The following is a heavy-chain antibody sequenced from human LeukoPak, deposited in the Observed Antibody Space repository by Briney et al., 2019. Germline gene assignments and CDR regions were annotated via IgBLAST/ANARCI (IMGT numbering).Heavy chain of an antibody. J-gene: IGHJ4*02. D-gene: IGHD3-22*01. CDR2: IYYSGST. V-gene: IGHV4-39*07. CDR1: GGSISSNSYY. CDR3: AIGYYYDSSGYTGDY. Sequence: SETLSLTCAVSGGSISSNSYYWGWIRQPPGKGLEWIGSIYYSGSTYYNPSLKSRVTISVDTSKNQFSLKLSSVTAADTAVYYCAIGYYYDSSGYTGDYWGQGTLVTVSS.